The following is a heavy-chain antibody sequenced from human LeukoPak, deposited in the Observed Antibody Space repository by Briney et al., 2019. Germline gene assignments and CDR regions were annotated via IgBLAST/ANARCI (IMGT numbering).Heavy chain of an antibody. J-gene: IGHJ1*01. CDR2: ISSNGGST. CDR1: GFTFSSYA. Sequence: GGSLRLSCSASGFTFSSYAMHWVRPAPGRGLEYVSAISSNGGSTYYADSVKGRFTISRDNSKNTLYLQMSSLRAGDTAVYYCVKDIEALIAAAGLFHHWGQGTLVTVSS. V-gene: IGHV3-64D*09. CDR3: VKDIEALIAAAGLFHH. D-gene: IGHD6-13*01.